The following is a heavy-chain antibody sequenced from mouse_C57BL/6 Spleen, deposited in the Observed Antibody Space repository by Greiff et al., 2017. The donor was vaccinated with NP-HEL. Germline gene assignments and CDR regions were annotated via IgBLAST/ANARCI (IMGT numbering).Heavy chain of an antibody. V-gene: IGHV5-12*01. D-gene: IGHD3-2*01. CDR1: GFTFSDYY. CDR2: ISNGGGST. CDR3: ARQRQLRGAMDY. Sequence: EVQGVESGGGLVQPGGSLKLSCAASGFTFSDYYMYWVRQTPEKRLEWVAYISNGGGSTYYPDTVKGRFTISRDNAKNTLYLQMSRLKSEDTAMYYCARQRQLRGAMDYWGQGTSVTVSS. J-gene: IGHJ4*01.